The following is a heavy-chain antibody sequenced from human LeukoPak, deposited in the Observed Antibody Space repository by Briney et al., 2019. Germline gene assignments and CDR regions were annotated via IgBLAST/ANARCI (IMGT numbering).Heavy chain of an antibody. CDR2: INTSGGST. D-gene: IGHD4-17*01. V-gene: IGHV1-46*01. J-gene: IGHJ4*02. CDR1: GYTFTSYY. Sequence: SSVKVSCKASGYTFTSYYMHWVRQAPGQGLEWMGIINTSGGSTSYAQKFQGRVTMTRDTSTSTVYMELSSLRSEDTAVYYCARALTTVTTRGYFDYWGQGTLVTVSS. CDR3: ARALTTVTTRGYFDY.